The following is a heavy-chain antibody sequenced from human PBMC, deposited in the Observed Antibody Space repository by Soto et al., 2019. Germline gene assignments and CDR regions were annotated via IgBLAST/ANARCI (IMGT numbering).Heavy chain of an antibody. D-gene: IGHD3-22*01. V-gene: IGHV5-51*01. Sequence: RGSLKISCKGSGYSFTSYWIGWVRQMPGKGLEWMGIIYPGDSDTRYSPSFQGQVTISADKSISTAYLQWSSLKASDTAMYYCARVTYYYDSSGYLVLDIWGQGTMVTVSS. CDR2: IYPGDSDT. CDR1: GYSFTSYW. J-gene: IGHJ3*02. CDR3: ARVTYYYDSSGYLVLDI.